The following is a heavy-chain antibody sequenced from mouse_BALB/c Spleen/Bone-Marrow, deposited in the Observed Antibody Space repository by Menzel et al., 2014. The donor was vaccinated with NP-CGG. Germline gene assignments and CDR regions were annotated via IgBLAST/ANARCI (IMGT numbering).Heavy chain of an antibody. CDR2: ISNGGGST. D-gene: IGHD2-1*01. V-gene: IGHV5-12*02. CDR3: ARHLYGNYGAMDY. Sequence: EVKLVESGGGLVQPGGSLKLSCATSGFTFSDYYMYWVRQTPEKRLEWVAYISNGGGSTYYPDTVKGRFTISRDNAKNTLYLQMSRLKSEDTAMYYCARHLYGNYGAMDYWGQGPSVTVSS. J-gene: IGHJ4*01. CDR1: GFTFSDYY.